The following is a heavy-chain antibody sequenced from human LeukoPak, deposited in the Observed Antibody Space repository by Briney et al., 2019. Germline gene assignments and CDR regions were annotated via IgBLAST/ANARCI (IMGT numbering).Heavy chain of an antibody. Sequence: SETLSLTCTVSGGSISSGGYYWSWIRQHPGKGLEWIGYIYYSGSTYYNPSLKSRVTISVDTSKNQFSLKLSSVTAADTAVYYCARGRYYHVFFDYWGQGTLVTVSS. J-gene: IGHJ4*02. V-gene: IGHV4-31*03. D-gene: IGHD3-16*01. CDR3: ARGRYYHVFFDY. CDR2: IYYSGST. CDR1: GGSISSGGYY.